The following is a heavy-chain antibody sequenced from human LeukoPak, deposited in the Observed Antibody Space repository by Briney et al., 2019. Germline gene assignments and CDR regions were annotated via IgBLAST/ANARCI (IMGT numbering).Heavy chain of an antibody. D-gene: IGHD2-2*01. Sequence: PGRSLRLSCAASGFTFSSYATSWVRQAPGKGLEWVSAISGSGGSTYYADSVKGRFTISRDNSKNTLYLQMNSLRAEDTAVYYCAKDPSFYCSSTSCLSGYYYGMDVWGQGTTVTVSS. V-gene: IGHV3-23*01. CDR1: GFTFSSYA. J-gene: IGHJ6*02. CDR3: AKDPSFYCSSTSCLSGYYYGMDV. CDR2: ISGSGGST.